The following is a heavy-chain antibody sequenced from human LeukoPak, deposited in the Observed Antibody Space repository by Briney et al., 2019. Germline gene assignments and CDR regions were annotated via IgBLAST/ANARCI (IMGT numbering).Heavy chain of an antibody. CDR1: GFTFDDYA. J-gene: IGHJ4*02. Sequence: PGRSLRLSCAASGFTFDDYAMHWVRQAPGKGLEWVSGISWNSGSIGYADSVKGRFTISRDNAKNSLYLQMNSLRAEDTALYYCAKGYNWNDVGVDYWGQGTLVTVSS. V-gene: IGHV3-9*01. CDR3: AKGYNWNDVGVDY. CDR2: ISWNSGSI. D-gene: IGHD1-1*01.